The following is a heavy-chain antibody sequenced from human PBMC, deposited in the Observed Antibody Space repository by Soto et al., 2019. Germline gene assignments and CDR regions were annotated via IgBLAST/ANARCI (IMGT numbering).Heavy chain of an antibody. V-gene: IGHV1-18*01. Sequence: ASVKVSCKASGYTFTSYGISWVRQAPGQGLEWMGWISAYNGNTNYAQKLQGRVTMTTDTSTSTAYMELRSLRSDDTAVYYCARGEENSSSPNWFDPWGQGTLVTVSS. CDR1: GYTFTSYG. D-gene: IGHD6-6*01. CDR2: ISAYNGNT. CDR3: ARGEENSSSPNWFDP. J-gene: IGHJ5*02.